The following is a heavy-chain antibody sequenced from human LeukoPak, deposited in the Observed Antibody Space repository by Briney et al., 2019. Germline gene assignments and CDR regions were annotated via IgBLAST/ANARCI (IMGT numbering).Heavy chain of an antibody. CDR1: GFTFSNHA. J-gene: IGHJ4*02. D-gene: IGHD3-22*01. Sequence: PGGSLTLSCAASGFTFSNHAMTWVRQAPGRGLEWVSAITYSGGSTYYADSVQGRFTISRDNSKNTVYLQMNSLRAEDSAIYYCAKVMGPHYYGGSGSSRAFDYWGQGTLVTVSS. CDR3: AKVMGPHYYGGSGSSRAFDY. CDR2: ITYSGGST. V-gene: IGHV3-23*01.